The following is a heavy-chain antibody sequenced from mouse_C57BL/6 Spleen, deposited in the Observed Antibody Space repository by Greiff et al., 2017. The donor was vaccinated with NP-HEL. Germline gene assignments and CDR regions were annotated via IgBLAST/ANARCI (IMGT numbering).Heavy chain of an antibody. Sequence: VQRVESGPGLLAPSQSLSITCTVSGFSLTSYGVSWVRQPPGKGMEWLGVIWGDGSTNYHSALISRLSISKDNSKSQLFLKLNSLQTDDTATYYCAKEDYVYAMDYWGQGTSVTVSS. CDR3: AKEDYVYAMDY. CDR2: IWGDGST. D-gene: IGHD2-4*01. J-gene: IGHJ4*01. CDR1: GFSLTSYG. V-gene: IGHV2-3*01.